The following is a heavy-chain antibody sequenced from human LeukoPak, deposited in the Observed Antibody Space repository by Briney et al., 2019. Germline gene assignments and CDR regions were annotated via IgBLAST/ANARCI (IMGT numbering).Heavy chain of an antibody. Sequence: GRSLRLSCAASGFTFSSYDMHWVRQATGKGLEWVSAIGTAGDTYYPGSVKGRFTISRENAKNSLYLQMNSLRAGDTAVYYCARAGSNDAFDIWGQGTMVTVSS. J-gene: IGHJ3*02. CDR3: ARAGSNDAFDI. CDR1: GFTFSSYD. CDR2: IGTAGDT. D-gene: IGHD3-10*01. V-gene: IGHV3-13*01.